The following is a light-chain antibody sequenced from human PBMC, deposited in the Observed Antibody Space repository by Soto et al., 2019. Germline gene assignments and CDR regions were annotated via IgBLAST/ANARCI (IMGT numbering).Light chain of an antibody. CDR1: QSISNR. CDR3: QHYGGMCA. V-gene: IGKV1-5*01. Sequence: DIQMTQSPSTLSASVGDRVTITCRASQSISNRLAWYQQKPGKAPKVVIYDASSLESGVPSRFNGSGSGTEFILIINSLQPVDFAPYCCQHYGGMCAFGQGTKVEIK. J-gene: IGKJ1*01. CDR2: DAS.